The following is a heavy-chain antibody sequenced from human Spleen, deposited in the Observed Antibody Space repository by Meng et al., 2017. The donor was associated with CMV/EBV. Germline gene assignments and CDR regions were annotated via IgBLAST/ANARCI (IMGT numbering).Heavy chain of an antibody. V-gene: IGHV3-48*03. Sequence: GGSLRLSCAASGFTFSIYEMNWVRQAPGKGLEWVSYISSTGTTIYYTDSVKGRLTISRDNAKNSLYLQMNSLRADDTAVYYCARGRGGGSFDYWGQGTLVTVSS. J-gene: IGHJ4*02. CDR2: ISSTGTTI. D-gene: IGHD1-26*01. CDR1: GFTFSIYE. CDR3: ARGRGGGSFDY.